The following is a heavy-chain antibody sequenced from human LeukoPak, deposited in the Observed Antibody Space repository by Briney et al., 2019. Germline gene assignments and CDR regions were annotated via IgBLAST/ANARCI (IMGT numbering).Heavy chain of an antibody. CDR3: AIIDYYDSSGYYLDY. CDR1: GFTVSSNY. CDR2: IYSGGST. V-gene: IGHV3-53*01. J-gene: IGHJ4*02. D-gene: IGHD3-22*01. Sequence: GGSLRLSCAASGFTVSSNYKSWVRQAPGKGLEWVSVIYSGGSTYYADSVKGRFTISRDNSKNTLYLQMNSLRAEDTAVYYCAIIDYYDSSGYYLDYWGQGTLVTVSS.